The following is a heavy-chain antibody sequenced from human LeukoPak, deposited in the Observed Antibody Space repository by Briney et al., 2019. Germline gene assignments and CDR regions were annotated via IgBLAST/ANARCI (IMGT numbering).Heavy chain of an antibody. CDR2: ISGSGGST. D-gene: IGHD3-10*01. CDR3: AKDRYYGSGSHGFDY. CDR1: GFTFSSYA. V-gene: IGHV3-23*01. Sequence: GGSLRLSCAASGFTFSSYAMSWVRQAPGKGLEWVSAISGSGGSTYYADSVKGRFTISRDNSKNTLYLQMNSLRAEDTAVYYCAKDRYYGSGSHGFDYWGQGTLVTVSS. J-gene: IGHJ4*02.